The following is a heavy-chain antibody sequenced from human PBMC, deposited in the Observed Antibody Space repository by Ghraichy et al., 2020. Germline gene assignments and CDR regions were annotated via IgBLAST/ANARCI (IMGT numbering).Heavy chain of an antibody. D-gene: IGHD3-3*01. CDR2: ISVSGDRT. Sequence: GGSLRLSCAAAGLTFNNYAMTWVRQAPGKGLEWVSCISVSGDRTFYADSVKGRFTISRDNSKKMVILQMNSLRVEDTAVYYCANGRFLAGHYYSMDVWGQGTTVTVSS. CDR3: ANGRFLAGHYYSMDV. J-gene: IGHJ6*02. V-gene: IGHV3-23*01. CDR1: GLTFNNYA.